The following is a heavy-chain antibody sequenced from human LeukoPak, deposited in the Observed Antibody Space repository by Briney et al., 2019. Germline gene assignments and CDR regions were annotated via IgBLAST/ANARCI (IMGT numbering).Heavy chain of an antibody. D-gene: IGHD4-17*01. V-gene: IGHV4-31*03. CDR1: GVSISSGVYY. Sequence: SETLSLTCTVSGVSISSGVYYWSWIRQHPGKGLEWIGYIYYRGSTHYNPSLKSRVIISVDTSKDQFSLKLSSVTAADTAVYYCARDLSVTTDYGMDVWGQGTTVTVSS. CDR3: ARDLSVTTDYGMDV. CDR2: IYYRGST. J-gene: IGHJ6*02.